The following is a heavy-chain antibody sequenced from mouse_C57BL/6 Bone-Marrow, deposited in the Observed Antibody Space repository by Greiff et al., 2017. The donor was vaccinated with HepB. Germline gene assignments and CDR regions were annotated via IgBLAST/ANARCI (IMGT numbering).Heavy chain of an antibody. V-gene: IGHV5-12*01. J-gene: IGHJ3*01. CDR2: ISNGGGSN. CDR1: GFSFSDYY. Sequence: EVQVVESGGGLVKPGGSLKLSCAVSGFSFSDYYMYWVRQTQEKRLEWVAYISNGGGSNYYPDTVKGRFTISGDNAKNTLYLQMSRLTSEDTAMYCCARGDCYWFAYWGQGTLVTVSA. CDR3: ARGDCYWFAY.